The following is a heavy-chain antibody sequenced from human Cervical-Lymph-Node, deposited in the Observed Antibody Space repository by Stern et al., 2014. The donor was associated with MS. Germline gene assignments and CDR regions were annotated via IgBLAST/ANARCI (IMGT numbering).Heavy chain of an antibody. CDR3: ARASERSGYYPDYFQY. D-gene: IGHD3-22*01. CDR2: LIIIFDTA. J-gene: IGHJ1*01. Sequence: QMQLVQSGPEVKKPGSSVKVSCKASGGTFSNYAISWVRPAPGQGLEWMGGLIIIFDTANYAQKFQGRVTISADESTSTAYMELSSLRSEDTAVYYCARASERSGYYPDYFQYWGQGTPVTVSS. V-gene: IGHV1-69*01. CDR1: GGTFSNYA.